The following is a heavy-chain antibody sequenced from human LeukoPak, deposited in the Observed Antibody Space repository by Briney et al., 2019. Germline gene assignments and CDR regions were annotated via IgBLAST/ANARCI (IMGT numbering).Heavy chain of an antibody. CDR2: ISSSTNTI. Sequence: PGGSLRLSCAASGFTFSSYAMSWVRQAPGKGLEWVSYISSSTNTIYYADSVKGRFTISRDNAQNSLYLQMNSLRDEDTAVYYCATSGSYRFDYWGQGTLVTVSS. V-gene: IGHV3-48*02. CDR3: ATSGSYRFDY. CDR1: GFTFSSYA. J-gene: IGHJ4*02. D-gene: IGHD1-26*01.